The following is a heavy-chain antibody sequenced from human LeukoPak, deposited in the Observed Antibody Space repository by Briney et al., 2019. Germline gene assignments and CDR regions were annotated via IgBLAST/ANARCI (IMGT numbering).Heavy chain of an antibody. V-gene: IGHV3-23*01. D-gene: IGHD6-19*01. CDR1: GFTVSSNH. CDR2: ISGSGGTT. Sequence: GGSLRLSCAASGFTVSSNHMSWVRQAPGKGLEWVSAISGSGGTTYYADSDSVKGRFTISRDNSKNTAYLQMNSLRVEDTAVYYCAKAQRQWLGDYWGQGTLVTVSS. CDR3: AKAQRQWLGDY. J-gene: IGHJ4*02.